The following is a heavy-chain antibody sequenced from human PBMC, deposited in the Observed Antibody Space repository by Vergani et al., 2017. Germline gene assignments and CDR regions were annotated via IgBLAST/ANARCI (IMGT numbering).Heavy chain of an antibody. D-gene: IGHD2-2*01. CDR2: INNNGGSK. Sequence: QLLESGGGVIQPGGSLRLSCAASGFTFNSYAMTWVRQAPGKGLEWVSCINNNGGSKNYADSVKGLFTISRDNSKNTLYLQMNDLRAEDTATYYCAKVCGSTSCPYGVGAFDVWGHGTMVTVSS. CDR3: AKVCGSTSCPYGVGAFDV. J-gene: IGHJ3*01. V-gene: IGHV3-23*01. CDR1: GFTFNSYA.